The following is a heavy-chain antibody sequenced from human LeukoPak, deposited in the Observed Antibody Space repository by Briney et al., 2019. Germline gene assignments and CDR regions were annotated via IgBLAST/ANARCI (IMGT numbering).Heavy chain of an antibody. CDR1: GFTFSSYA. CDR2: ISGSGGST. D-gene: IGHD3-22*01. V-gene: IGHV3-23*01. CDR3: AKDLIRVTMIFSSAFDI. J-gene: IGHJ3*02. Sequence: GGSLRLSCAASGFTFSSYAMSWVRQAPGKGLEWVSAISGSGGSTYYADSVKGRFTISRDNSKNTLYLQMNSLRAEDTAVYYCAKDLIRVTMIFSSAFDIWGQGTMVTVSS.